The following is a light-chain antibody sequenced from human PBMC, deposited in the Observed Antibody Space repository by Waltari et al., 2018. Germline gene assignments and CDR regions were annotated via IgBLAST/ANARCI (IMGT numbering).Light chain of an antibody. Sequence: EIVLTQSPGTLSLSPGERATLSCRASQSVGGTLAWYQQKPGQAPRLLFDGASIRAPGTPDRFSGTGSGTDFSLTISRLEPEDFAVYYCQHYVRLPATFGQGTKVEIK. V-gene: IGKV3-20*01. CDR1: QSVGGT. CDR2: GAS. CDR3: QHYVRLPAT. J-gene: IGKJ1*01.